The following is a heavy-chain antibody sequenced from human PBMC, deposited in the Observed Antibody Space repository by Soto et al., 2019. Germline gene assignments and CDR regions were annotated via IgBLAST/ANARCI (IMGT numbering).Heavy chain of an antibody. V-gene: IGHV1-18*01. Sequence: QVQLVQSGAEVKKPGASVKVSCKASGYTFTSYGISWVRQAPGQGLEWMGWISAYNGNTNYAQKLQGRVTMTTDTSTSTAYMELRSLRSDDTAVYYCASLDYDILTGYYTSYAFDIWGQGTMVTVSS. J-gene: IGHJ3*02. CDR1: GYTFTSYG. CDR2: ISAYNGNT. CDR3: ASLDYDILTGYYTSYAFDI. D-gene: IGHD3-9*01.